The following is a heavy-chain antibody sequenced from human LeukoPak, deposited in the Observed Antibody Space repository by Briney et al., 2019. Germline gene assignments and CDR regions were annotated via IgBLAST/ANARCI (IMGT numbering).Heavy chain of an antibody. CDR3: ARGHTTMVTSHFDS. V-gene: IGHV3-74*01. CDR2: INVDGSST. J-gene: IGHJ4*02. CDR1: GFTFSTYW. Sequence: GGSLRLSCAASGFTFSTYWIHWVRQAPGKGLVWVSRINVDGSSTSYADSVKGRFTISRDNAENTLYLQMNSLRAEDTAVYYCARGHTTMVTSHFDSRGQGTLVTVSS. D-gene: IGHD5-18*01.